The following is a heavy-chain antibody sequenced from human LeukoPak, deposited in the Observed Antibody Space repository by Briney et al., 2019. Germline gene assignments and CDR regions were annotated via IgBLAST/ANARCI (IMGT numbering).Heavy chain of an antibody. Sequence: ASVKVFCKASGYTFTSYAISWVRQAPGQGLEWMGGIIPIFGTANYAQKFQGRVTITADESTSTAYMELSSLRSEDTAVYYCARGIAAAAGTWFDPWGQGTLVTVSS. CDR1: GYTFTSYA. CDR3: ARGIAAAAGTWFDP. D-gene: IGHD6-13*01. J-gene: IGHJ5*02. V-gene: IGHV1-69*13. CDR2: IIPIFGTA.